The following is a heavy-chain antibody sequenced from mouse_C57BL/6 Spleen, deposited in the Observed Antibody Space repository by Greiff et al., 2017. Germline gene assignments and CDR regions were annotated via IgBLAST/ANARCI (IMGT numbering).Heavy chain of an antibody. Sequence: EVQRVESGPGLVKPSQSLSLTCSVTGYSITSGYYWNWIRQFPGNKLEWMGYISYDGSNNYNPSLKNRISITRDTSKNQFFLKLNSVTTEDTATYYCARDRAFYNYFDYWGQGTTLTVSS. CDR1: GYSITSGYY. D-gene: IGHD3-1*01. V-gene: IGHV3-6*01. CDR2: ISYDGSN. J-gene: IGHJ2*01. CDR3: ARDRAFYNYFDY.